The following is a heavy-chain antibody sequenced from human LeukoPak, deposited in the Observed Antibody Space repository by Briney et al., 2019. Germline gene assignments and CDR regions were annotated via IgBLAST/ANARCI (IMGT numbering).Heavy chain of an antibody. CDR2: ITSDGGST. V-gene: IGHV3-64D*06. CDR1: GFSFSTYR. J-gene: IGHJ4*02. CDR3: VTAHSSGWYGY. D-gene: IGHD6-19*01. Sequence: GGSLSLSFAASGFSFSTYRMNWVRQAPGKGLEYVSAITSDGGSTYYAGSVKGRFTISRDNSKNTLYLQMSSLRAEDTAVYYCVTAHSSGWYGYWGQGTLVTVSS.